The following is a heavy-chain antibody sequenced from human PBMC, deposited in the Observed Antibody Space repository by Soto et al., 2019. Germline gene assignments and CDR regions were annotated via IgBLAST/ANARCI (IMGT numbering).Heavy chain of an antibody. D-gene: IGHD3-10*01. V-gene: IGHV3-30-3*01. CDR3: ARGGPVLLWFGELCH. CDR2: ISYDGSNK. J-gene: IGHJ4*02. CDR1: GFTFSSYA. Sequence: QVQLVESGGGVVQPGRSLRLSCAASGFTFSSYAMHWVRQAPGKGLEWVAVISYDGSNKYYADSVKGRFTISRDNSKNPLYLQMNSLRAEDTAVYYCARGGPVLLWFGELCHWGQGTLVTVSS.